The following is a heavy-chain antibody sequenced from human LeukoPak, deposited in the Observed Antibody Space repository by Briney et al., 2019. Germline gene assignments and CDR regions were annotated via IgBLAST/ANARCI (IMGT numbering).Heavy chain of an antibody. J-gene: IGHJ4*02. CDR1: GYSFTSYW. V-gene: IGHV5-51*01. D-gene: IGHD4-23*01. Sequence: GESLKISCKGSGYSFTSYWIVWVRQMPGKGLERMGIIYPGDSDTRYSPSFQGQVTISADKSISTAYLQWSSLKASDTAMYYCARPSGTVATNFDYWGQGTLVTVSS. CDR3: ARPSGTVATNFDY. CDR2: IYPGDSDT.